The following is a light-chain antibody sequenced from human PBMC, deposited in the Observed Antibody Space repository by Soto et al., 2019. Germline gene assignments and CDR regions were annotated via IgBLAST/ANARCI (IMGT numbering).Light chain of an antibody. CDR2: GAS. J-gene: IGKJ4*01. Sequence: DIQMTQSPSSVSASVGDRITITCRASQNIGTFLGWYQQKPGKAPKFLIYGASNLLNGVPSRFSGSGSGTDFTLTISSLQPEDFATYYCQQSNYFPHTFGGGTKVDI. V-gene: IGKV1-12*01. CDR1: QNIGTF. CDR3: QQSNYFPHT.